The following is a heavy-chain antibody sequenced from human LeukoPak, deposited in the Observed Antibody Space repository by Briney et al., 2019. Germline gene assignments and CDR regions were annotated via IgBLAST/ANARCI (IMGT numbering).Heavy chain of an antibody. CDR2: IGGSGANT. D-gene: IGHD6-19*01. Sequence: PGGSLRLSCAASGFTFTSYGMSWVRQAPGKGLEWVSAIGGSGANTYYADSVKGRFTISGDNSKNTLYLQMNSLRAEDTAVYYCAKDPDRYSSGWYMGYFDYWGQGTLVTVSS. CDR3: AKDPDRYSSGWYMGYFDY. CDR1: GFTFTSYG. J-gene: IGHJ4*02. V-gene: IGHV3-23*01.